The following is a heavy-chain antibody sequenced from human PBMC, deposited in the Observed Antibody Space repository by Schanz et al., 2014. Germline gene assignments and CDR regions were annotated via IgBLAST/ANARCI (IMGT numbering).Heavy chain of an antibody. Sequence: QVQLVESGGGVVQPGRSLRLSCAASGFTFSNHGMHWVRQSPGKGLEWVALIWYDGSNKYYAESVKGRFTISRDNAKNSLFRQMNSLSAEDTDVYYCAKVAPAATYLDAWGLGTLVTVSS. J-gene: IGHJ4*02. D-gene: IGHD2-2*01. CDR1: GFTFSNHG. CDR3: AKVAPAATYLDA. V-gene: IGHV3-33*03. CDR2: IWYDGSNK.